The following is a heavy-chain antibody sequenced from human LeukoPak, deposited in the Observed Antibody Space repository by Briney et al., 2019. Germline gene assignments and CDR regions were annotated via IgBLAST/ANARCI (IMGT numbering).Heavy chain of an antibody. CDR3: ARRRFVRGPDVVNPFDY. CDR2: INYSGST. V-gene: IGHV4-39*01. J-gene: IGHJ4*02. CDR1: GGSISSTFYY. D-gene: IGHD2-8*01. Sequence: SETLSLTCTVSGGSISSTFYYWGWIRQPPGKGLEWIGSINYSGSTYYNPSLKSRVTISVDTSKNQFSLKLSSVTAADTAVYYCARRRFVRGPDVVNPFDYWGQGTLVTVSS.